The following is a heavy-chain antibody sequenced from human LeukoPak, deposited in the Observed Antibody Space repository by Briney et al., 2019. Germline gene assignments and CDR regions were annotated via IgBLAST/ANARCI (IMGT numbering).Heavy chain of an antibody. CDR2: IYSEGSTS. Sequence: GGSLRLSCAGSGFTLSSYWMHWVRQGPGKGLVWVSRIYSEGSTSIYADSVRGRLTIYRDNAKNTLYLQMNSLRVEDTSVYYCARDYYMGIVDQWGQGTRVTVSS. D-gene: IGHD3-22*01. CDR3: ARDYYMGIVDQ. V-gene: IGHV3-74*01. J-gene: IGHJ5*02. CDR1: GFTLSSYW.